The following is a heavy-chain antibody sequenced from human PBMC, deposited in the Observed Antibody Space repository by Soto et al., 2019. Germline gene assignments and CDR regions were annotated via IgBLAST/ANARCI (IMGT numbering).Heavy chain of an antibody. V-gene: IGHV3-21*06. CDR3: ARESEDLTSNFDY. CDR1: GFTFTRYS. J-gene: IGHJ4*02. Sequence: PAGSLRLSCAASGFTFTRYSMNLVRQAPGKGLEWVSSISSTTNYIYYGDSMKGRFTISRDNAKNSLYLEMNSLRAEDTAVYYCARESEDLTSNFDYWGQGTLVPVSS. CDR2: ISSTTNYI.